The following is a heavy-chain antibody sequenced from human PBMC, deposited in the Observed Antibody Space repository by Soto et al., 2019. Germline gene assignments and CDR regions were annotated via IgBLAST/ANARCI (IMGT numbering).Heavy chain of an antibody. Sequence: GGSLRLSCAASGFTFSSYGMHWVRQAPGKGLEWVAVISYDGGNKFFADSVKGRFTISRDKSKNTLYLQMNSLRAEDTAVYYCAKEAHTFYGSYLDYWGQGTLVTVSS. CDR1: GFTFSSYG. CDR3: AKEAHTFYGSYLDY. CDR2: ISYDGGNK. D-gene: IGHD4-17*01. V-gene: IGHV3-30*18. J-gene: IGHJ4*02.